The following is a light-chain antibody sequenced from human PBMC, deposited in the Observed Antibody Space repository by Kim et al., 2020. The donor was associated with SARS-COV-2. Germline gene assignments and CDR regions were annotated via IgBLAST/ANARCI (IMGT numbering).Light chain of an antibody. J-gene: IGLJ3*02. V-gene: IGLV3-19*01. CDR1: SLRRYD. CDR2: GKN. Sequence: GQHVRITCQGDSLRRYDASWYQQKPGQAPVLVIYGKNNRPSGIPDRFSGSSSGNTASLTITGAQAEDEADYYCNSRDSSGNHWVFGGGTQLTVL. CDR3: NSRDSSGNHWV.